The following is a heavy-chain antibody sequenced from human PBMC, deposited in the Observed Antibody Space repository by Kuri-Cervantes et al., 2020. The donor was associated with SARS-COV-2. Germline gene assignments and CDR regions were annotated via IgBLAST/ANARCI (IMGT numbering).Heavy chain of an antibody. V-gene: IGHV3-9*01. CDR1: GFTFDDYA. Sequence: GGSLRLSCAASGFTFDDYAMHWVRQAPGKGLEWVSGISWNSGSIGYADSVKGRFTISRDNSKNTLYLQMESLRDEDTAVYYCSRELEGDGGNGFDAFDVWGQGTMVTVSS. CDR2: ISWNSGSI. J-gene: IGHJ3*01. D-gene: IGHD4-23*01. CDR3: SRELEGDGGNGFDAFDV.